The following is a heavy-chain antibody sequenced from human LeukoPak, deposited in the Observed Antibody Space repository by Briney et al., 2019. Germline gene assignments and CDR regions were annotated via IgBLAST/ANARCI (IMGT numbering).Heavy chain of an antibody. V-gene: IGHV5-51*01. CDR1: GYSFTSYC. CDR2: IYPGDSDT. Sequence: PGESLKISCKGSGYSFTSYCIGGLRQMPGKGLDGMGIIYPGDSDTRYSPSFQGQVTISADTTISTAYLQWSTLKASDTAMYYCARWEVPAAKAYFDYWGQGTLVTVSS. J-gene: IGHJ4*02. D-gene: IGHD2-2*01. CDR3: ARWEVPAAKAYFDY.